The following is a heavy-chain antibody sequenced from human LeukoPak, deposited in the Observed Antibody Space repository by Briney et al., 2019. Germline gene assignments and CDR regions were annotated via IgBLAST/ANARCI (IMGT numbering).Heavy chain of an antibody. J-gene: IGHJ5*02. CDR3: ARDPRQRWLQFFSNWFDP. V-gene: IGHV3-30-3*01. Sequence: GGSLRLSCAASGFTFSSYAMHWVRQAPGKGLEWVAVISYDGSNKYYADSVKGRLTISRDNSKNTLYLQMNSLRAEDTAVYYCARDPRQRWLQFFSNWFDPWGQGTLVTVSS. D-gene: IGHD5-24*01. CDR1: GFTFSSYA. CDR2: ISYDGSNK.